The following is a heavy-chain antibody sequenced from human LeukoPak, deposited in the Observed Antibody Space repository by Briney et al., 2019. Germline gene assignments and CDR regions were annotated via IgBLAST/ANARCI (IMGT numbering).Heavy chain of an antibody. Sequence: GGSLRLSCAASGFTFSSYSMNWVRQAPGKGLEWVSSISSSSSYIYYADSVKGRFTISRDNAKNSLYLQMNSLRAEDTAVYYCARDGGCEDYYYGMDVWGKGTTVTVSS. J-gene: IGHJ6*04. V-gene: IGHV3-21*01. CDR3: ARDGGCEDYYYGMDV. CDR2: ISSSSSYI. CDR1: GFTFSSYS. D-gene: IGHD2-15*01.